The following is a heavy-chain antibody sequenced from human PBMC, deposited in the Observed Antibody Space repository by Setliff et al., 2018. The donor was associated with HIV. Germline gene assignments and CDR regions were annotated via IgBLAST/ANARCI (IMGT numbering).Heavy chain of an antibody. CDR1: GGSISRGSYY. CDR3: ARAGMGALRSLFDY. D-gene: IGHD1-26*01. CDR2: IYHSGST. Sequence: PSETLSLTCTVSGGSISRGSYYWSWIRQPAGKGLEWIASIYHSGSTYYNPSLKSRVIISADTSKNQFSLKLNSVTAADTAIYYCARAGMGALRSLFDYWGQGTLVTVSS. J-gene: IGHJ4*02. V-gene: IGHV4-39*07.